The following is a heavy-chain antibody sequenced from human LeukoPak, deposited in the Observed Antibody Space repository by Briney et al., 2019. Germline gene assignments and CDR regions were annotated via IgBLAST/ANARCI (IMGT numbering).Heavy chain of an antibody. V-gene: IGHV3-30*18. CDR2: ISYDGSNK. CDR3: AKVASYSSSGTPFDY. Sequence: GRSLRLSCAPSGFTFSSYGMHWVRQAPGKGLEWVAVISYDGSNKYYADSVKGRFTISRDNSKNTLYLQMNSLRAEDTAVYYCAKVASYSSSGTPFDYWGQGTLVTVSS. CDR1: GFTFSSYG. J-gene: IGHJ4*02. D-gene: IGHD6-13*01.